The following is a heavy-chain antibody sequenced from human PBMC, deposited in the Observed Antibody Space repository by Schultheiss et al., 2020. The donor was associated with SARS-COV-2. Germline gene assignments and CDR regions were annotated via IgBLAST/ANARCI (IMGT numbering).Heavy chain of an antibody. J-gene: IGHJ4*02. Sequence: SETLSLTCAVYGGSISSGGYYWSWIRQPPGKGLEWIGEINHSGSTNYNPSLKSRVTISVDTSKNQFSLQLNSVTPEDTAVYYCARGPAGYSYGFVDYWGQGTLVTVSS. CDR1: GGSISSGGYY. D-gene: IGHD5-18*01. CDR3: ARGPAGYSYGFVDY. V-gene: IGHV4-34*01. CDR2: INHSGST.